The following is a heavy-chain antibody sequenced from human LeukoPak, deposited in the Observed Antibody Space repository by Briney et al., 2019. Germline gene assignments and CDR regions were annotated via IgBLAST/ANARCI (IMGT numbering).Heavy chain of an antibody. V-gene: IGHV3-7*03. CDR3: ARDLVGTDAFDI. Sequence: GGSLRLSCAASGFTFSTYWMSWVRQAPGKGLEWVAMIRPDGSGEYYVDSVKGRFTISRDNVNYSLYLQMNSLTAEDTAVYYCARDLVGTDAFDIWGQGTMVTVSS. J-gene: IGHJ3*02. CDR2: IRPDGSGE. D-gene: IGHD2-2*01. CDR1: GFTFSTYW.